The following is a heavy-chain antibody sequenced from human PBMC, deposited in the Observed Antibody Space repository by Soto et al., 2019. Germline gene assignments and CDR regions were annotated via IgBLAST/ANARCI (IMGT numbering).Heavy chain of an antibody. J-gene: IGHJ2*01. CDR3: ARVSRRGVSSGWFNWYFDL. V-gene: IGHV1-8*01. CDR1: GYTFTSYD. Sequence: QVQLVQSGAEVKKPGASVKVSCKASGYTFTSYDINWVRQATGQGLEWMGWMNPNSGNTGYAQKFQGRVTMTSNTSIRTAYMELSSLRSEDTAVYYCARVSRRGVSSGWFNWYFDLWGRGTLVTVSS. D-gene: IGHD6-19*01. CDR2: MNPNSGNT.